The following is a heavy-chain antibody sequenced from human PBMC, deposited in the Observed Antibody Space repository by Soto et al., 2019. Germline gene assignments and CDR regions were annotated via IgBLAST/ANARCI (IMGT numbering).Heavy chain of an antibody. CDR1: GFTLSGYY. J-gene: IGHJ4*02. V-gene: IGHV3-72*01. CDR3: ARYSGSYPRGLDY. D-gene: IGHD1-26*01. Sequence: EVQLVESGGGLVQRGGSLRLSCAASGFTLSGYYMDWVRQAPGKGLEWIGRSRNKDNSYYTEYAASVKGRFIISRDESRNSLYLQMNSLKTEDTAVYYCARYSGSYPRGLDYWGQGTLVTVSS. CDR2: SRNKDNSYYT.